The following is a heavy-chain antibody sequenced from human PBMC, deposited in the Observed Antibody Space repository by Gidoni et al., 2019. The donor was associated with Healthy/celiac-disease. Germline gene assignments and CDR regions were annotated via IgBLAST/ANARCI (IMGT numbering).Heavy chain of an antibody. Sequence: QVQLQESGPGLVKPSQTLSLTCPVSAGSISRGSYYWTWIRQPAGKGLEWIGRIYTSGSTNYNPSLKSRVTISVDTSKNQFSLKLSSVTAADTAVYYCAREGPYDFWSGYGSPWNYYYMDVWGKGTTVTVSS. J-gene: IGHJ6*03. D-gene: IGHD3-3*01. CDR3: AREGPYDFWSGYGSPWNYYYMDV. CDR2: IYTSGST. CDR1: AGSISRGSYY. V-gene: IGHV4-61*02.